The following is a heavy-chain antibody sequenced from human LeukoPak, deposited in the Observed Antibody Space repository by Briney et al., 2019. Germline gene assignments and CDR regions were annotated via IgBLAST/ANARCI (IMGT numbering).Heavy chain of an antibody. V-gene: IGHV4-61*01. D-gene: IGHD5-18*01. J-gene: IGHJ2*01. CDR3: ARGGYSYGPPHFDL. CDR1: GGSVSSGSYY. CDR2: IYYSGCT. Sequence: SETLSLTCTVSGGSVSSGSYYWSWIRQPPGKGLEWIGYIYYSGCTNYNPSLTGRVNISVDTSKNQFSLKLSSVTAAETAVYYCARGGYSYGPPHFDLWGRGTLVTVSS.